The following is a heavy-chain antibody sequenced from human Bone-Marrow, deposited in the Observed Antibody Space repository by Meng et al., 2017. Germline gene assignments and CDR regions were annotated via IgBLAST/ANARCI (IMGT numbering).Heavy chain of an antibody. CDR3: AGGDGGSGGFRY. J-gene: IGHJ4*02. V-gene: IGHV4-4*07. CDR2: ILTTGTT. D-gene: IGHD6-19*01. Sequence: GAGPGKAQPPQPLSLAGLVDARSTSSFYRGWVRPPAGKGRGWVGRILTTGTTNFHPSFKGRAPMSGDTSKNQFSLKLNSVTPADPAVFYCAGGDGGSGGFRYWGQGTLVTVSS. CDR1: ARSTSSFY.